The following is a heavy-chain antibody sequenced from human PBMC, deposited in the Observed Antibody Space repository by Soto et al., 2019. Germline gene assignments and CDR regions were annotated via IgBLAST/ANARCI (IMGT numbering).Heavy chain of an antibody. V-gene: IGHV1-69*13. J-gene: IGHJ6*02. CDR2: IIPIFGTA. Sequence: GASVKGSCKASGGTFSSYAISWVRQAPGQGLEWMGGIIPIFGTANYAQKFQGRVTITADESTSTAYMELSSLRSEDTAVYYCARDAVGAHYYYGMEVWGQGTTVTVS. CDR3: ARDAVGAHYYYGMEV. D-gene: IGHD1-26*01. CDR1: GGTFSSYA.